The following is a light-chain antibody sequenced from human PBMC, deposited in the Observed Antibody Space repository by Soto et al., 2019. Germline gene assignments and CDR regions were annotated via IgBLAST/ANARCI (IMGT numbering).Light chain of an antibody. CDR1: SSDVGGFNS. J-gene: IGLJ1*01. CDR3: CSYAGSYSYA. V-gene: IGLV2-11*01. Sequence: QSALTQPRSVSGSPGQSVTISCTGTSSDVGGFNSVSWYQQHPGKAPKLMIYDVNKRPSGVPDRFSCSKSGSTASLTISGLQAEDEADYYCCSYAGSYSYAFATGTKLTVL. CDR2: DVN.